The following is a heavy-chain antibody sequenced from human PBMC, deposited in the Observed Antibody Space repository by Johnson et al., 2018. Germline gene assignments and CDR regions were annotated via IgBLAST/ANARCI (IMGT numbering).Heavy chain of an antibody. CDR1: GFPFSPYG. CDR3: AREYDSSGYYLEYFQH. J-gene: IGHJ1*01. V-gene: IGHV3-33*01. Sequence: VQLVESWGGVVQPQRSLRLSFAASGFPFSPYGMHWVRQAPGKGLEWVALIWHDGSNKNYADSVRGRFTISRDNSKNTRDLQMNSLRAEDTAVYYCAREYDSSGYYLEYFQHWGQGTLVTVSS. D-gene: IGHD3-22*01. CDR2: IWHDGSNK.